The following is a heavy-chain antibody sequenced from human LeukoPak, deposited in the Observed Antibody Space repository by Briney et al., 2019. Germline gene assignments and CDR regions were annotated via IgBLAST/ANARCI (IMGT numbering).Heavy chain of an antibody. D-gene: IGHD3-10*01. CDR3: AGDPGLPNGMDV. V-gene: IGHV3-66*02. Sequence: GGSLRLSCAASGFTVSSDYMNWARQAPGKGLEWVSTIYSGTTTYYADSVKGRFTISRDSSKNTLYLQLNSLRVEDTAVYYCAGDPGLPNGMDVWGQGTTVTISS. CDR1: GFTVSSDY. CDR2: IYSGTTT. J-gene: IGHJ6*02.